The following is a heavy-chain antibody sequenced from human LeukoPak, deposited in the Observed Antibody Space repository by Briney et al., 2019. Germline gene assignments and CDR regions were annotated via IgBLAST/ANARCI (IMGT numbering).Heavy chain of an antibody. V-gene: IGHV3-21*01. Sequence: PGGSLRLSCVASGFTFSSYSMNWVRQAPGKGLEWVSSISSSSSYIYYADSVKGRFTISRDNAKNSLYLQMNSLRAEDTAVYYCARDYYYDSSGYYLYYFDYWGQGTLVTVSS. CDR3: ARDYYYDSSGYYLYYFDY. D-gene: IGHD3-22*01. CDR1: GFTFSSYS. CDR2: ISSSSSYI. J-gene: IGHJ4*02.